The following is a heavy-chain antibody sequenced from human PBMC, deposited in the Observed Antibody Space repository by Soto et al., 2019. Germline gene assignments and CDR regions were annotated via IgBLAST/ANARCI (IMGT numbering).Heavy chain of an antibody. CDR2: INSDGSTT. CDR3: ARDAYYDMGV. CDR1: GFTFSTYW. J-gene: IGHJ6*02. V-gene: IGHV3-74*01. Sequence: EVQLVESGGGVVQPGGSLRLSCAASGFTFSTYWMHWVRQAPGKGLVWVSRINSDGSTTNYADSVKGRFTISRDNAKNTLYLKMNSRGAEDTVVYSGARDAYYDMGVWGQGTTVTVSS.